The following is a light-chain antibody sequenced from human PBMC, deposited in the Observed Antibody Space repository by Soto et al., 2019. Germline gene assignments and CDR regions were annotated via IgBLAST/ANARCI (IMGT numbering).Light chain of an antibody. V-gene: IGLV2-14*01. CDR2: EVS. Sequence: QSVLTQPASVSGSPGQSITISCTGTSSDVGTYNYVSWYQQHPDQAPKLMIYEVSNRPSGVSDRFSASKSGNTASLTISGLQAGDEADYYCSSYRTSSTYVFGTGTKLTVL. J-gene: IGLJ1*01. CDR1: SSDVGTYNY. CDR3: SSYRTSSTYV.